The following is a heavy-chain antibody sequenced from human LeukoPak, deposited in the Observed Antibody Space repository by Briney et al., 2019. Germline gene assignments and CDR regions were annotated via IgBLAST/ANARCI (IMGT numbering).Heavy chain of an antibody. CDR3: ARDKAVAQAIFDY. D-gene: IGHD6-19*01. CDR1: GFTFSSYG. CDR2: ISYDGSNK. J-gene: IGHJ4*02. V-gene: IGHV3-30*03. Sequence: GGSLRLSCAASGFTFSSYGMHWVRQAPGKGLEWVAVISYDGSNKYYADSVKGRFTISRDNSKNTLYLQMNSLRAEDTAVYYCARDKAVAQAIFDYWGQGTLVTVSS.